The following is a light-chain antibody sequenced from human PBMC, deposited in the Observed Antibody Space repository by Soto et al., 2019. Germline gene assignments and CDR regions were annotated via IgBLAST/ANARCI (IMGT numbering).Light chain of an antibody. V-gene: IGKV1-9*01. CDR2: AAF. CDR3: QQVNSYPQT. Sequence: IEFTQSPSSLSASVGDRVTIRCRASQGIGTYLAWYQQKPGKAPKLLIYAAFTLHSGVPARFRGSRSGTDFTLTISSLQPEDFSTYYCQQVNSYPQTFGQGTRLEIK. J-gene: IGKJ5*01. CDR1: QGIGTY.